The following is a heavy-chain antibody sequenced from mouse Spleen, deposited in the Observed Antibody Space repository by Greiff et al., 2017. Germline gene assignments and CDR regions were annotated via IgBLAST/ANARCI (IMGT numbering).Heavy chain of an antibody. D-gene: IGHD2-2*01. J-gene: IGHJ3*01. V-gene: IGHV1-15*01. CDR3: TRSGGYDPAWFAY. CDR1: GYTFTDYE. CDR2: IDPETGGT. Sequence: QVQLQQSGAELVRPGASVTLSCKASGYTFTDYEMHWVKQTPVHGLEWIGAIDPETGGTAYNQKFKGKAILTADKSSSTAYMELRSLTSEDSAVYYCTRSGGYDPAWFAYWGQGTLVTVSA.